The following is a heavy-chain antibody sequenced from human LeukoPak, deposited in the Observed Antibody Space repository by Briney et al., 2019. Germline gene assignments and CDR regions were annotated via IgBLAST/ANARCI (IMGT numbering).Heavy chain of an antibody. CDR2: ISDSGGTT. CDR3: RSYCSSTSCYAGFDC. D-gene: IGHD2-2*01. V-gene: IGHV3-23*01. J-gene: IGHJ4*02. Sequence: PGGSLRLSCAASGFTFSSYAMSWVRQAPGKGLEWVSDISDSGGTTYYADSVKGRFTISRDNSKNTLFLQMNSLRAEDTAVCYCRSYCSSTSCYAGFDCWGRGTLVTVSS. CDR1: GFTFSSYA.